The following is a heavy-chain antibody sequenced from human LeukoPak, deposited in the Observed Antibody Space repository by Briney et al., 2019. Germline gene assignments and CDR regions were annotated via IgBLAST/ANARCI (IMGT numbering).Heavy chain of an antibody. CDR3: LRDYHGMDV. V-gene: IGHV3-13*01. CDR1: GFTVSEYD. D-gene: IGHD3-16*02. J-gene: IGHJ6*02. CDR2: IGIVGDT. Sequence: TGGSLRLSCAASGFTVSEYDMHWVRQATGKGLEWVSAIGIVGDTYYIDSVKGRFTMSRDNASNKVYLQMNSLRDGDTGVYYCLRDYHGMDVWGQGTTVIVSS.